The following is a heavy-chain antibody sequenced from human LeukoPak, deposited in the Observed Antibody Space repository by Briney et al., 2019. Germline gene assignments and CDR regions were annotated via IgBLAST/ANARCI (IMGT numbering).Heavy chain of an antibody. CDR3: ARVRSSGEPHLDF. CDR1: GVSISSYY. D-gene: IGHD3-10*01. CDR2: IYYSGST. V-gene: IGHV4-59*01. J-gene: IGHJ4*02. Sequence: SETLSLTCTVSGVSISSYYWSWIHQPPGKGLERIGYIYYSGSTNYNPSLTNRATIPVDTSNNQISLKLSSVTAADTAVYYCARVRSSGEPHLDFWGQGTLVTVSS.